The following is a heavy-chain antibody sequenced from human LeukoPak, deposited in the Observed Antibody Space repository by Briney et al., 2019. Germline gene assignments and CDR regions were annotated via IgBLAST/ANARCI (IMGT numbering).Heavy chain of an antibody. CDR3: ARSYDSSGYYANPNYYYYGMDV. CDR2: IIPIFGTA. V-gene: IGHV1-69*13. Sequence: SMKVSCKASGGTFSSYAISWVRQAPGQGLEWMGGIIPIFGTANYAQKFQGRVTITADESTSTAYMELSSLRSEDTAVYYCARSYDSSGYYANPNYYYYGMDVWGQGTTVTVSS. CDR1: GGTFSSYA. J-gene: IGHJ6*02. D-gene: IGHD3-22*01.